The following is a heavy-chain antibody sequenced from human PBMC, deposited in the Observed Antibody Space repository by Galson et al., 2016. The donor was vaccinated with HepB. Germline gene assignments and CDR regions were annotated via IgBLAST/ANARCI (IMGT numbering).Heavy chain of an antibody. CDR2: ITGNSGTT. J-gene: IGHJ4*02. V-gene: IGHV3-23*01. D-gene: IGHD3-22*01. Sequence: SLRLSCAASGFTFNTYAMSWVRQAPGKGPEWVPAITGNSGTTYYTDSVKGRFTISRDNSKNTLYLQMNSLRVDDTAVYYCAKRDYSDSDGYSPLFDRWGQGTLVTVSS. CDR3: AKRDYSDSDGYSPLFDR. CDR1: GFTFNTYA.